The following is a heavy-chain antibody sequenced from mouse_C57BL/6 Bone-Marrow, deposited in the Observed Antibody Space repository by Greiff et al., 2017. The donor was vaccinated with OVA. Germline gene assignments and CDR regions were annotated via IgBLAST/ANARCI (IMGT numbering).Heavy chain of an antibody. D-gene: IGHD1-1*01. Sequence: QVQLQQPGAELVMPGASVKLSCKASGYTFTSYWMHWVKQRPGQGLEWIGEIDPSDSYTNYNQKFKGKSTLTVDKSSSTAYMQLSSLTSEDSAVYYCARLTTVVDNWYFDVWGTGTTVTVSS. CDR3: ARLTTVVDNWYFDV. V-gene: IGHV1-69*01. J-gene: IGHJ1*03. CDR1: GYTFTSYW. CDR2: IDPSDSYT.